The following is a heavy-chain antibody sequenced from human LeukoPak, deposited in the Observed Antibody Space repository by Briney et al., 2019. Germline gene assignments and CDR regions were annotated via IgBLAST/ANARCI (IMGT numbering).Heavy chain of an antibody. V-gene: IGHV3-13*01. J-gene: IGHJ2*01. CDR2: IGTAGEI. CDR1: GFTFSSYD. Sequence: GGSLRLSCAASGFTFSSYDIHWVGQATGKGLEWVSGIGTAGEIYYPGSVKGRFTISRENAKNSLYLQMNSLRAGDTAVYYCARAAYSSTWYSRYFDLWGRGTLVTVSS. CDR3: ARAAYSSTWYSRYFDL. D-gene: IGHD6-13*01.